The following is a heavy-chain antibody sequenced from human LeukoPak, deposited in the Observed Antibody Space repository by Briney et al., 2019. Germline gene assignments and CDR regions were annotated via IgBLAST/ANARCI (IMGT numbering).Heavy chain of an antibody. Sequence: GRSLRLSCAASGFTFDDYAMHWVRQAPGKGLEWVSGISWNSGSIGYADSVKGQFTISRDNAKNSLYLQMNSLRAEDTALYYCAKESHGFDYWGQGTLVTVSS. CDR2: ISWNSGSI. V-gene: IGHV3-9*01. J-gene: IGHJ4*02. CDR3: AKESHGFDY. CDR1: GFTFDDYA.